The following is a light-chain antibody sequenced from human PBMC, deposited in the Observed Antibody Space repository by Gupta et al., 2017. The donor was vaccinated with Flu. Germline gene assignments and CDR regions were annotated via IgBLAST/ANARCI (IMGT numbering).Light chain of an antibody. CDR3: QQSYNSPQT. V-gene: IGKV1-39*01. CDR1: QTIGRY. J-gene: IGKJ2*01. Sequence: DIQMTQSPSSLSASVGDRVTITCRASQTIGRYLNWYQQKPGKAPKLLIYAASNLQSGVPSGFSGSGSGTDFTLTISSLQPEDFATYFCQQSYNSPQTFGQGTKLEIK. CDR2: AAS.